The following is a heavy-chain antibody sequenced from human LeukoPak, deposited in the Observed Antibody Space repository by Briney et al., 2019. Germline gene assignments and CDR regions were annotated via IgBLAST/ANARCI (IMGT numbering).Heavy chain of an antibody. J-gene: IGHJ6*03. CDR2: INHSGST. CDR1: GGSFSGYY. V-gene: IGHV4-34*01. Sequence: PSETLSLTCAVYGGSFSGYYWSWIRQPPGKGLEWIGEINHSGSTNYNPSLKSRVTISVDTSKNQCSLKLSSVTAADTAVYYCARAGSFLTGYYYYYMDVWGKGTTVTVSS. D-gene: IGHD3-10*01. CDR3: ARAGSFLTGYYYYYMDV.